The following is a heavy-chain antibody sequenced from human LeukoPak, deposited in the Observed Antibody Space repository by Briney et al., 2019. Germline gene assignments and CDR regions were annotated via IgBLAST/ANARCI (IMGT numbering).Heavy chain of an antibody. CDR2: ISAYNGNT. Sequence: ASVKVSCKASGYTFTSCGISWVRQAPGQGLEWMGWISAYNGNTNYAQKLQGRVTMTTDTSTSTAYMELRSLRSDDTAVYYCARGFFLKGSGWFYYYYGMDVWGQGTTVTVSS. CDR3: ARGFFLKGSGWFYYYYGMDV. D-gene: IGHD6-19*01. V-gene: IGHV1-18*01. J-gene: IGHJ6*02. CDR1: GYTFTSCG.